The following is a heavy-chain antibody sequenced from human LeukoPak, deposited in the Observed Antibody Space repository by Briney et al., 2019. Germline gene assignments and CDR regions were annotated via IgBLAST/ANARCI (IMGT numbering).Heavy chain of an antibody. D-gene: IGHD4-17*01. V-gene: IGHV3-74*01. J-gene: IGHJ4*02. CDR3: AKLAPLDGDYDY. Sequence: GGSLRLSCAASGSTFSSYWMHWVRQAPGEGLVWVSRINSDGSSTRYADSVKGRFTISRDNAKNTLYLQMNSLRAEDAALYYCAKLAPLDGDYDYWGQGTLVTVSS. CDR1: GSTFSSYW. CDR2: INSDGSST.